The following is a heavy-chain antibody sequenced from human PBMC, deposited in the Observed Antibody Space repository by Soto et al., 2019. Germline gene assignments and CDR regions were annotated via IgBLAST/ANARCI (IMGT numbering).Heavy chain of an antibody. J-gene: IGHJ4*02. V-gene: IGHV3-11*06. CDR1: GFIFSDYH. Sequence: GVLRLSCAASGFIFSDYHMSWIRQAPGKGREWISYISSSSSYTKYADSVKGRFTISRDNAKNSLYLQMNSLRAEDTAVYYCARDFYASGSHYTTPVDYWGQGTLVTVSS. CDR3: ARDFYASGSHYTTPVDY. D-gene: IGHD3-10*01. CDR2: ISSSSSYT.